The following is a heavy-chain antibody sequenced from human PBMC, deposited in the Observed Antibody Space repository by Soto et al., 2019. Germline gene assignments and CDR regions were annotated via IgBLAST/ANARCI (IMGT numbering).Heavy chain of an antibody. CDR3: ARGSAYSDYDLEY. J-gene: IGHJ4*02. CDR1: RFTLSSYA. Sequence: GGSLRLSCAASRFTLSSYAMHWVRQAPGKGLEWVAVSSYDGSNKYYADSVKGRFTISRDKSTNTLYLHMNSLRAEDTAVYYCARGSAYSDYDLEYWGQGALVTVSS. CDR2: SSYDGSNK. D-gene: IGHD4-17*01. V-gene: IGHV3-30-3*01.